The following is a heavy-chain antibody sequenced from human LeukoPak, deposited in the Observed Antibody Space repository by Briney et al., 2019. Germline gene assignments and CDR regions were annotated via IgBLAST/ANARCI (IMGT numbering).Heavy chain of an antibody. CDR1: GGSISSGDYY. J-gene: IGHJ4*02. Sequence: SETLSLTSTVSGGSISSGDYYWSWIRQPPGKGLEWIGYIYYSGSTYYNPSLKSRVTISVDTSKNQFSLKLSSVTAADTAVYYCAREDRTGAIDYWGQGTLVTVSS. V-gene: IGHV4-30-4*01. D-gene: IGHD3-10*01. CDR2: IYYSGST. CDR3: AREDRTGAIDY.